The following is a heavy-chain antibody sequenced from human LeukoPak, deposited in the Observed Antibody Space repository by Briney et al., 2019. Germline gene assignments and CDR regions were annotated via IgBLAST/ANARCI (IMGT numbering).Heavy chain of an antibody. D-gene: IGHD2-2*01. CDR2: INPGGGGT. CDR3: ARDIPRYCSSTSCSIIGGGHNWFDP. V-gene: IGHV1-46*01. Sequence: ASVKVSCKASGYTFTNYYMHWVRQAPGQGLEWMGIINPGGGGTSYAQKFQGTVTMTRDTSTSTVYMELSSLRSEDTAVYYCARDIPRYCSSTSCSIIGGGHNWFDPWGQGTLVTVSS. J-gene: IGHJ5*02. CDR1: GYTFTNYY.